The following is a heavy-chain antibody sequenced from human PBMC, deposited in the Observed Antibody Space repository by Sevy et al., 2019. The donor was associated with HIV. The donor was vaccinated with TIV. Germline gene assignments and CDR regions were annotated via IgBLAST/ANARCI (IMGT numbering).Heavy chain of an antibody. Sequence: ASVKVSCKASGGTFSSYAISWVRQAPGQGLEWLGGIIPIFGTANYAQKFQGRVTITADESTSTAYMELSNLRSEDTAVYYCARDGGIVGATGAFDIWGQGTMVTVSS. CDR3: ARDGGIVGATGAFDI. D-gene: IGHD1-26*01. J-gene: IGHJ3*02. CDR2: IIPIFGTA. V-gene: IGHV1-69*13. CDR1: GGTFSSYA.